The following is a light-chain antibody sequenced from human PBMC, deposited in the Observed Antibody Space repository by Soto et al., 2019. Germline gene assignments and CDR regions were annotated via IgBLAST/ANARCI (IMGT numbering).Light chain of an antibody. CDR2: DAS. V-gene: IGKV1-5*01. CDR1: QNIEGW. CDR3: QQYNDNSF. J-gene: IGKJ5*01. Sequence: QMTPSPSTLSANVGDRVTTTCRASQNIEGWLAWYQQKPGKAPKLLIYDASSLETGVSSRFSGSGSGAEFTLTISSLQPDDFATYYCQQYNDNSFFGQGTRLEIK.